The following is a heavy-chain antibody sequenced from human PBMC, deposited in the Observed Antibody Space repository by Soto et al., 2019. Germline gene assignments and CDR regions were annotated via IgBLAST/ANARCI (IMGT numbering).Heavy chain of an antibody. CDR2: FDPSGVAT. CDR3: ARVSRGAFDI. Sequence: GASVKVSCKASGYTFTSYFIHWVRQAPGQGLEWMGVFDPSGVATNSAQKFQGRLTMTRDTPTSTVYMDLTSLGSDDTALYYCARVSRGAFDIWGQGTLVTVSS. J-gene: IGHJ3*02. CDR1: GYTFTSYF. V-gene: IGHV1-46*01.